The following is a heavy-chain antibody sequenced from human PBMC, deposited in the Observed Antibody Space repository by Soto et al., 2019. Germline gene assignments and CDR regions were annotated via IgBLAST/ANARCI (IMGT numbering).Heavy chain of an antibody. CDR1: GYTFTSYG. Sequence: QVQLVQSGAEVKKPGASVKVSCKASGYTFTSYGISWVRQAPGQGLEWMGWVNAYNGNTNYAQKFQGRVTMTTDTPTRTASMEMRSLRSEDTAVYYCAREAVSGRTGFDYWGQGTLVTVSS. V-gene: IGHV1-18*01. J-gene: IGHJ4*02. CDR2: VNAYNGNT. CDR3: AREAVSGRTGFDY. D-gene: IGHD6-19*01.